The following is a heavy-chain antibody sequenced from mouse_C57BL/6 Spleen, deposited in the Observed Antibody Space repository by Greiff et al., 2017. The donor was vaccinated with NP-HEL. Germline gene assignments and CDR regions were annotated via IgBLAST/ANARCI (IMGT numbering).Heavy chain of an antibody. Sequence: QVQLQQSGAELARPGASVKLSCKASGYTFTSYGISWVKQRTGQGLEWIGEIYPRSGNTYYTAKFKGKATLTADKSSSTAYMELRSLTSEDSAVYFCARQAYYSNYEEYYFDYWGQGTTLTVSS. J-gene: IGHJ2*01. D-gene: IGHD2-5*01. CDR3: ARQAYYSNYEEYYFDY. CDR1: GYTFTSYG. CDR2: IYPRSGNT. V-gene: IGHV1-81*01.